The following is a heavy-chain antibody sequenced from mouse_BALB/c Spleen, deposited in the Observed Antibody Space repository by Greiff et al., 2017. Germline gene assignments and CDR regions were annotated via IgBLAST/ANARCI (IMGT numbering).Heavy chain of an antibody. CDR2: IWTGGGT. Sequence: VHLVESGPGLVAPSQSLSITCTVSGFSLTSYDISWIRQPPGKGLEWLGVIWTGGGTNYNSAFMSRLSISKDNSKSQVFLKMNSLQTDDTAIYYCVRDRDYGSSSSFAYWGQGTLVTVSA. CDR1: GFSLTSYD. D-gene: IGHD1-1*01. J-gene: IGHJ3*01. V-gene: IGHV2-9-2*01. CDR3: VRDRDYGSSSSFAY.